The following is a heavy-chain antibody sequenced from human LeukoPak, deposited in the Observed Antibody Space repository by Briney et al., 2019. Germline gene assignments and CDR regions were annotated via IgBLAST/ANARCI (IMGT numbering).Heavy chain of an antibody. CDR1: GFTFRSYE. Sequence: GGSLRLSXAASGFTFRSYEMNWVRQAPGKGLEWVSYVSSSGTTIYYADSVKGRFTVSRDNAKNSLYLQMSSLRAEDTAVYHCARQVASGFDPWGQGTLVTVSS. CDR3: ARQVASGFDP. J-gene: IGHJ5*02. V-gene: IGHV3-48*03. CDR2: VSSSGTTI.